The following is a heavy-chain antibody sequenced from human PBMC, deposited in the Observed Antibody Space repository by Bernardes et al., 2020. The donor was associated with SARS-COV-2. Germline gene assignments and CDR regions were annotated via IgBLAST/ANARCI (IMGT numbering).Heavy chain of an antibody. D-gene: IGHD3-10*01. Sequence: ASVKVSCKVSGYTLTDFSMHWVRQAPGKGLEWMGWFDPADGDTNYAQKFQGRVTMTEDTSTNTAYMELSSLRSEDTVVYYCAAGHTVWGVIEDYYYYSGMDVWSQGTTVTVSS. V-gene: IGHV1-24*01. J-gene: IGHJ6*02. CDR2: FDPADGDT. CDR3: AAGHTVWGVIEDYYYYSGMDV. CDR1: GYTLTDFS.